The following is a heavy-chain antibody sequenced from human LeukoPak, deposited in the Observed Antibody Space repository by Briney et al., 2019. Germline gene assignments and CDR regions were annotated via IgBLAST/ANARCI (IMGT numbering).Heavy chain of an antibody. CDR3: ARLLYAYSVGE. CDR2: IIPIFGTA. D-gene: IGHD2-21*01. J-gene: IGHJ4*02. CDR1: GGTFSSYA. V-gene: IGHV1-69*06. Sequence: ASVKVSCKASGGTFSSYAISWVRQAPGQGLEWMGGIIPIFGTANYAQKFQGRVTITADKSTSTAYMEPSSLRSEDTAVYYCARLLYAYSVGEWGQGTLVTVSS.